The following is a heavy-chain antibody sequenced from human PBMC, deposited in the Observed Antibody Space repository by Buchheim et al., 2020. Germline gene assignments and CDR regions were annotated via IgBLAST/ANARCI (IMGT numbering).Heavy chain of an antibody. D-gene: IGHD2-8*01. J-gene: IGHJ4*02. CDR2: IYYSGST. V-gene: IGHV4-30-4*01. CDR1: GGSISSGDYY. CDR3: ARDWVGYCTNGVCPYFDY. Sequence: QVQLQESGPGLVKPSQTLSLTCTVSGGSISSGDYYWSWIRQPPGKGLEWIGHIYYSGSTYYNPSLKSRVTISVDTSKNPFSLKLSSVTAADTAVYYCARDWVGYCTNGVCPYFDYWGQGTL.